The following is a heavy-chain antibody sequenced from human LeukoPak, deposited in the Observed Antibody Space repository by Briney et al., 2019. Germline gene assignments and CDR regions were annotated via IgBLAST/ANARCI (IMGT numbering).Heavy chain of an antibody. CDR3: AREHYDSSGYYLGSDY. CDR1: GFTFSSYW. Sequence: GGSLRLSCAASGFTFSSYWMSWVRQAPGKGLEWVANIKQDGSEKYYVDSVKGRFTISRDNAKNSLYLQMNSLRAEDTAVYYCAREHYDSSGYYLGSDYWGQGTLVTVSS. CDR2: IKQDGSEK. V-gene: IGHV3-7*01. D-gene: IGHD3-22*01. J-gene: IGHJ4*02.